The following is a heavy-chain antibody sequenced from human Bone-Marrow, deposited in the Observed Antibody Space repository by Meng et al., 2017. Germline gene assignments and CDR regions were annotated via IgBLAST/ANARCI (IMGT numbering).Heavy chain of an antibody. CDR1: GDSVSSNIAA. Sequence: HVQLQQSGPGLVKPSQTLPVTCAIAGDSVSSNIAAWNWIRQSPSKGLEWLGRIYYRSMWSNNYAVSVKSRVTINPDTYKNQFSLQLNSVTPEDTAVYYCAREPDSTSGGFDYWGQGTLATFPS. D-gene: IGHD2-2*01. J-gene: IGHJ4*02. CDR3: AREPDSTSGGFDY. V-gene: IGHV6-1*01. CDR2: IYYRSMWSN.